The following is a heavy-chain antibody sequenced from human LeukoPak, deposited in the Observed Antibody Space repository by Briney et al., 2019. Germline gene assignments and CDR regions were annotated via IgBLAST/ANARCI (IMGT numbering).Heavy chain of an antibody. CDR2: VSGSGGST. J-gene: IGHJ4*02. CDR1: GFTFSSYA. V-gene: IGHV3-23*01. CDR3: ARNRGYGGYDSDY. Sequence: PGGSLRLSCAASGFTFSSYAMSWVRQAPGKGLEWVSVVSGSGGSTYYADSVKGRFTISRDNSKNTLYLQTNSLRAEDTAVYYCARNRGYGGYDSDYWGQGTLVTVSS. D-gene: IGHD5-12*01.